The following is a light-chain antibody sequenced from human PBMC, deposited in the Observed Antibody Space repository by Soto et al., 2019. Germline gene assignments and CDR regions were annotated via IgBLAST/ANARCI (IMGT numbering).Light chain of an antibody. CDR3: ATWDDSLIRVV. CDR2: ADD. Sequence: QSVLTQPPSASGTPGQRVTISCSGSNSNIGGNTVHWYQQLPGTAPKLLIYADDQRPSGVPDRFSGSKSGTSASLAISGLQSEDEADYYCATWDDSLIRVVFGGGTKLTVL. J-gene: IGLJ2*01. V-gene: IGLV1-44*01. CDR1: NSNIGGNT.